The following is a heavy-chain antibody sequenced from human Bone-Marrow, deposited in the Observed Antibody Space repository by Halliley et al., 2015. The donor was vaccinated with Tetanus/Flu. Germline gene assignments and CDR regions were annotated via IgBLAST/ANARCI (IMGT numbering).Heavy chain of an antibody. CDR3: ARETSLTSS. J-gene: IGHJ5*02. Sequence: GLGWVATIKQDGSEKYYVASVKGRFTISRDNAKNTLYLQMDSLRAEDTAVYHCARETSLTSSWGQGTLVTVSS. D-gene: IGHD7-27*01. V-gene: IGHV3-7*03. CDR2: IKQDGSEK.